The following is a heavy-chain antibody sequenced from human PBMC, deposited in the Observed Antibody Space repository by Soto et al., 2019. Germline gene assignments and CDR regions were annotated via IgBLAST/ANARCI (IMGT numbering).Heavy chain of an antibody. Sequence: EVQLVESGGGLVQAGGSLRLSCAASGFTVSPEYMSWVRQAPGKGLEWVSVIYSGGSTFYADYVRGRFTISRDNSKNTVNLQMNSLRAEDTAVYYCARDPWAADYWGQGTLVTVSS. CDR3: ARDPWAADY. V-gene: IGHV3-66*01. CDR1: GFTVSPEY. CDR2: IYSGGST. D-gene: IGHD3-16*01. J-gene: IGHJ4*02.